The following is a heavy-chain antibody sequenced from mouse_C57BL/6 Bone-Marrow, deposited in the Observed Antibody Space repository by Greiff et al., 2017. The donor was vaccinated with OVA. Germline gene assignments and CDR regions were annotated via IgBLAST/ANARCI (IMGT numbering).Heavy chain of an antibody. CDR1: GFNIKNTY. V-gene: IGHV14-3*01. CDR3: ASYGYDRGAWFAY. Sequence: EVQLVESVAELVRPGASVKLSCTASGFNIKNTYMHWVKQRPEQGLEWIGRIDPANGNTKYAPKFQGKATITADTSSNTAYLQLSSLTSEDTAIDYCASYGYDRGAWFAYWGQGTLVTVSA. D-gene: IGHD2-2*01. J-gene: IGHJ3*01. CDR2: IDPANGNT.